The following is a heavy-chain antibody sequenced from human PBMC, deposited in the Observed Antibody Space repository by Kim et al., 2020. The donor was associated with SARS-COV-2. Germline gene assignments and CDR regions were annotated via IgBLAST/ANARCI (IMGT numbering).Heavy chain of an antibody. Sequence: GESLKISCKGSGYSFTSYWISWVRQMPGKGLEWMGRIDPSDSYTNYSPSFQGHVTISADKSISTAYLQWSSLKASDTAMYYCARLNYYDSSGISVPGYGMDVWGQGTTVTVSS. CDR3: ARLNYYDSSGISVPGYGMDV. D-gene: IGHD3-22*01. J-gene: IGHJ6*02. CDR2: IDPSDSYT. V-gene: IGHV5-10-1*01. CDR1: GYSFTSYW.